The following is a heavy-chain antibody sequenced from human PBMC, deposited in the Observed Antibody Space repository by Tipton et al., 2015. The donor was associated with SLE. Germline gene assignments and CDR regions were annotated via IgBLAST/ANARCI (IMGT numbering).Heavy chain of an antibody. Sequence: SLRLSCAAAGFTVSRNYMSWVRQAPGKGLEWVSVIYTGGNTYYAGSVMGRFTISRDNSKNTLYLQMNSLRAEDTAVYYCAKSFYDSAAYLGDWGQGTLVTVSS. J-gene: IGHJ4*02. D-gene: IGHD3-22*01. V-gene: IGHV3-66*01. CDR3: AKSFYDSAAYLGD. CDR1: GFTVSRNY. CDR2: IYTGGNT.